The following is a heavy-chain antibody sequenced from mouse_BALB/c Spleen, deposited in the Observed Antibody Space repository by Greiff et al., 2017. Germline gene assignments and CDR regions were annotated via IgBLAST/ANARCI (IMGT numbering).Heavy chain of an antibody. CDR3: ARQGPNYDYERAWFAY. CDR1: GFTFSSYG. V-gene: IGHV5-6*01. J-gene: IGHJ3*01. CDR2: ISSGGSYT. Sequence: EVQRVESGGDLVKPGGSLKLSCAASGFTFSSYGMSWVRQTPDKRLEWVATISSGGSYTYYPDSVKGRFTISRDNAKNTLYLQMSSLKSEDTAMYYCARQGPNYDYERAWFAYWGQGTLVTVSA. D-gene: IGHD2-4*01.